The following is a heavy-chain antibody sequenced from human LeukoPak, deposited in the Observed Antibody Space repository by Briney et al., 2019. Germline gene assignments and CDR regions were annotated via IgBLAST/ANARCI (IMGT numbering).Heavy chain of an antibody. D-gene: IGHD1-14*01. CDR1: GFTFSDNY. CDR3: ARARKGYYFDF. CDR2: TDTSGSAM. V-gene: IGHV3-11*04. J-gene: IGHJ4*02. Sequence: GGSLRLSCAASGFTFSDNYMIWIRQAPGKRLEWVSYTDTSGSAMYYAVPVKGRFTISRDNARNSLYLQMKSLRAEDTAVYYCARARKGYYFDFWGQGTLVTVSS.